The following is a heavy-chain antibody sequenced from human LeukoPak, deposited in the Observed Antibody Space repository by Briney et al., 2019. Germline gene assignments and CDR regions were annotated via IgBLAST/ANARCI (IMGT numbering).Heavy chain of an antibody. V-gene: IGHV4-39*07. CDR3: AKSNGYGVIDS. J-gene: IGHJ3*01. Sequence: PSETLSHTCTVSRGSTSTSNYYWGWVRQPPRKALEWIGNIFYSGSTYYSPSLKSRVTISLDTSRNQFSLKLNSVTAADTAVYYCAKSNGYGVIDSWGQGTMVTVSS. D-gene: IGHD2/OR15-2a*01. CDR2: IFYSGST. CDR1: RGSTSTSNYY.